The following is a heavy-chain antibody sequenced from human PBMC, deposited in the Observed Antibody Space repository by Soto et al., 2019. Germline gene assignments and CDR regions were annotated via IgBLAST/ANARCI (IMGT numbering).Heavy chain of an antibody. V-gene: IGHV4-59*01. D-gene: IGHD6-13*01. J-gene: IGHJ4*02. CDR2: IYYSGSN. Sequence: SETLSLTCTVSGGSISSYYWSWIRQPPGKGLEWLGYIYYSGSNNYNPSLKSRVTISVDTSKNQFSLKLSSVTASDTAVYYCARGYSSSWYNDYWGQGTLVTVPQ. CDR1: GGSISSYY. CDR3: ARGYSSSWYNDY.